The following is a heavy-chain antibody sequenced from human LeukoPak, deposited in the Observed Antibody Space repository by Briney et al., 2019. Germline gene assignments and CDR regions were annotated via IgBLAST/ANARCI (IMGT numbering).Heavy chain of an antibody. D-gene: IGHD6-19*01. CDR1: GFTFSSYE. Sequence: PGGSLRLSCAASGFTFSSYEMNWVRQAPGKGLEWVSYISSSGSTIYYADSVKGRFTISRDNAKNSLYLQMNSLRAEDTAVYYCARGQWLVVEFDYWGQGTLVTVSS. CDR2: ISSSGSTI. CDR3: ARGQWLVVEFDY. J-gene: IGHJ4*02. V-gene: IGHV3-48*03.